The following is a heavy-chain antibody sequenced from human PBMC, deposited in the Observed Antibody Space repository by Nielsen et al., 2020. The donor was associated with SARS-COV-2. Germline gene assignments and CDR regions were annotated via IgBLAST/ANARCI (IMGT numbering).Heavy chain of an antibody. Sequence: GGSLRLSCAASGFNFSTFGMHWVRQTPGKGLEWVAVISYDARNVDYADSVKGRFAVSRDNAENTVVLQIHSLRVEDTAVYYCAGGADFWSGTQKYYMDVWGKGTTVTVSS. J-gene: IGHJ6*03. D-gene: IGHD3-3*01. CDR2: ISYDARNV. V-gene: IGHV3-30*03. CDR3: AGGADFWSGTQKYYMDV. CDR1: GFNFSTFG.